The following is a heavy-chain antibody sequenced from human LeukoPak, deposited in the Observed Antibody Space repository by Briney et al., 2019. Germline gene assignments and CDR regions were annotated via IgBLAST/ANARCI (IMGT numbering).Heavy chain of an antibody. CDR2: IYYSGST. CDR3: TREVEGYSYASGRFLHFDP. V-gene: IGHV4-39*07. D-gene: IGHD3-10*01. Sequence: KTSETLSLTFTVSGDSIRSSSYHWGWIRQPPGKGLEWIGSIYYSGSTYNNRSLKRRLTISIDTSKNQFSLRLSSVTAADTAVYYCTREVEGYSYASGRFLHFDPWGQGTLVTVSS. CDR1: GDSIRSSSYH. J-gene: IGHJ5*02.